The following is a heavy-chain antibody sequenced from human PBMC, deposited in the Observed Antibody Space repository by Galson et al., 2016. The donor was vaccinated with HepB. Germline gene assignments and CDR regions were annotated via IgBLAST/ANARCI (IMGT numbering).Heavy chain of an antibody. CDR3: ARHAGVPGTRGFDY. CDR1: GGSISSGNW. CDR2: IYHSGTA. V-gene: IGHV4-4*02. D-gene: IGHD6-13*01. J-gene: IGHJ4*02. Sequence: ETLSLTCAVSGGSISSGNWWSWVRQPPGKGLEWIGEIYHSGTANYNPSLESRGTMSLDKSKNQITLKVTSVTAADTAVYYCARHAGVPGTRGFDYWGQGTLVTVSS.